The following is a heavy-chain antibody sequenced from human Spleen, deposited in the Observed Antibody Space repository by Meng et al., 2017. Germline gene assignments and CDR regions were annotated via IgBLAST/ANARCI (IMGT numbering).Heavy chain of an antibody. J-gene: IGHJ4*02. CDR1: GFTFDDYG. CDR2: INWNGGRT. Sequence: GGSLRLSCAASGFTFDDYGMSWVRQVPGKGLEWVSRINWNGGRTAYTDSVKGRFTISRDSAKNSLYLQMNSLRDEDTAFYYCARERSGYSYGSEFAYWGQGTLVTVSS. V-gene: IGHV3-20*04. D-gene: IGHD5-18*01. CDR3: ARERSGYSYGSEFAY.